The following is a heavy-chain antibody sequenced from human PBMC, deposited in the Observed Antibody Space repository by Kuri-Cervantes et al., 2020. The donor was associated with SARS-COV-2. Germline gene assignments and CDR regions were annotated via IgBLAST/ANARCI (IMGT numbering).Heavy chain of an antibody. CDR2: IYESGDT. V-gene: IGHV4-39*01. D-gene: IGHD5-24*01. CDR1: GASISSSTYY. Sequence: SETLSLTCTVSGASISSSTYYWGWIRQSPGKGLEWLGSIYESGDTYYSSSLKSRLSLSVDTSKNQFSLKLTSVTAADTAMYYCARGVVTIYGFLVFLPAAGWLDPWGQGTQVTVSS. CDR3: ARGVVTIYGFLVFLPAAGWLDP. J-gene: IGHJ5*02.